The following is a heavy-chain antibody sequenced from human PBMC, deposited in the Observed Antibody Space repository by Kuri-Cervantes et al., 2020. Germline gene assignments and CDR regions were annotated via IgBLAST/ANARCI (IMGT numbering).Heavy chain of an antibody. CDR1: GFTFSSYG. J-gene: IGHJ4*02. CDR3: ARDADYGDFTYFDY. CDR2: ISYDGSNK. V-gene: IGHV3-30*03. D-gene: IGHD4-17*01. Sequence: GESLKISCAASGFTFSSYGMHWVRQAPGKGLEWVAVISYDGSNKYYADSVKGRFTISRDNSKNTLYLQMSSLRAEDTAVYYCARDADYGDFTYFDYWGQGTLVTVSS.